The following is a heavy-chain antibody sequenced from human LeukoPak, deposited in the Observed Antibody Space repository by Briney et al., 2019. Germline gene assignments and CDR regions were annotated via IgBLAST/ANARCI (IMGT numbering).Heavy chain of an antibody. Sequence: GGTLRLSCAASGFSFSTYEMNWLRRVPGGELEGGSYIKSSSNTIHYAASVKGRFTMSRDNAKKSLYLQMNSLRAEDTAVYYCTRNGFWSGNYHYYGMDVWGQGATVTVSS. CDR2: IKSSSNTI. V-gene: IGHV3-48*03. J-gene: IGHJ6*02. CDR1: GFSFSTYE. D-gene: IGHD3-3*01. CDR3: TRNGFWSGNYHYYGMDV.